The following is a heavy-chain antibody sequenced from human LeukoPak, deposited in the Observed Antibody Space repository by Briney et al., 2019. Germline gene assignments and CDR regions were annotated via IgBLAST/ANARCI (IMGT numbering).Heavy chain of an antibody. V-gene: IGHV4-59*01. J-gene: IGHJ4*02. Sequence: SETLSLTCTVSGASISSYYWSWIRQPPGKGLEWIGYMYYSGSTNYNPSLKSRVTMSVDTSKNQFSLKLSSVAAADTAVYYCARGSRELYYFDYWGQGTLVTVSS. D-gene: IGHD1-7*01. CDR2: MYYSGST. CDR1: GASISSYY. CDR3: ARGSRELYYFDY.